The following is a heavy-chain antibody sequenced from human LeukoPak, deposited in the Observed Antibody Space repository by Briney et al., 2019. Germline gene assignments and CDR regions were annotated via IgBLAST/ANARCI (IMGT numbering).Heavy chain of an antibody. CDR3: ARGSNYGVYYYYGMDV. CDR2: INHSGST. CDR1: GGSFSGYY. Sequence: SETLSLTCAVYGGSFSGYYWSWIRQPPGKGLEWIGEINHSGSTNYNPSLKSRVTISVDTSKNQFSLKLSSVTAADTAVYYCARGSNYGVYYYYGMDVRGQGTTVTVSS. J-gene: IGHJ6*02. V-gene: IGHV4-34*01. D-gene: IGHD4-11*01.